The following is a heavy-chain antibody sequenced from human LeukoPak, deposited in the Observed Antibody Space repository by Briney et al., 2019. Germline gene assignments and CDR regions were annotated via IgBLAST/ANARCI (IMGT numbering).Heavy chain of an antibody. D-gene: IGHD3-10*01. CDR2: IIPIFGTA. J-gene: IGHJ6*03. CDR3: ASSMVRGVIRYYYYYVDV. CDR1: GGTFSSYA. V-gene: IGHV1-69*13. Sequence: SVKVSCKASGGTFSSYAISWVRQAPGQGLEWMGGIIPIFGTANYAQKFQGRVTITADESTSTAYMELSSLRSEDTAVYYCASSMVRGVIRYYYYYVDVWGKGTTVTVSS.